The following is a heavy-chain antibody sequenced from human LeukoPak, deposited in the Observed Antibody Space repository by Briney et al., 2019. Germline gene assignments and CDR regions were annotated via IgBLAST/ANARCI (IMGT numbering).Heavy chain of an antibody. V-gene: IGHV3-21*01. Sequence: GGSLRLSCAASGFTFSSYSMNWVRQAPGKGLEWVSSISSSSSYIYYADSVKGRFTISRDNAKNSLYLQMNSLRAEDTAVYYCARPLLQWLPDYYYYGMGVWGQGTTVTVSS. CDR2: ISSSSSYI. D-gene: IGHD6-19*01. CDR3: ARPLLQWLPDYYYYGMGV. J-gene: IGHJ6*02. CDR1: GFTFSSYS.